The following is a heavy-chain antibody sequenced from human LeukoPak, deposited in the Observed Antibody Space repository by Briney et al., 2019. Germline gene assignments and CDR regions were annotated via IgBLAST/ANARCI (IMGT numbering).Heavy chain of an antibody. Sequence: QPGGSLRLACAASGFTFSSYAMSWVRQAPGKGLEWVSGISHSGGSTYYADSVKGRFTISRDNSENTLYLQMNSLRAEDTAVYYCAKDPAAGTYDYWGQGTLVTVSS. CDR1: GFTFSSYA. D-gene: IGHD6-13*01. V-gene: IGHV3-23*01. CDR2: ISHSGGST. J-gene: IGHJ4*02. CDR3: AKDPAAGTYDY.